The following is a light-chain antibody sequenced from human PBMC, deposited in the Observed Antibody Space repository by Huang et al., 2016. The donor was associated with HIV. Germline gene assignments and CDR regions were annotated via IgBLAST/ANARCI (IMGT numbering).Light chain of an antibody. J-gene: IGKJ3*01. CDR1: QSVSSS. CDR2: DTS. Sequence: EIVLTQSPATLSLSPGERATLSCKASQSVSSSLAWYQQNPGQAPRLLIYDTSNRATGSPARFSGSESGTDFTLTISSLEPEDFAVYYCQQRSNWPLFTFGPGTKVDIK. CDR3: QQRSNWPLFT. V-gene: IGKV3-11*01.